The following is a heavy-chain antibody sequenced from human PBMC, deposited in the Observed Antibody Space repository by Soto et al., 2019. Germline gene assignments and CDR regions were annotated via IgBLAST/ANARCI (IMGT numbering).Heavy chain of an antibody. CDR3: ARDLQQLELPYNWFDP. CDR2: ISAYNGNT. V-gene: IGHV1-18*01. Sequence: QVPLVQSGAEVKKPGASVKVSCKASGYTFTSYGISWVRQAPGQGLEWMGWISAYNGNTNYAQKLQGRVTMTTDTSTSTAYMELRSLRSDDTAVYYCARDLQQLELPYNWFDPWGQGTLVTVSS. D-gene: IGHD6-13*01. J-gene: IGHJ5*02. CDR1: GYTFTSYG.